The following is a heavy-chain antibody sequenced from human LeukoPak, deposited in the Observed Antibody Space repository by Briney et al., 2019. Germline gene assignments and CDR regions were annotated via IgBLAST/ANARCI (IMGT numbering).Heavy chain of an antibody. Sequence: PGGSLRLSCAASGFTFSSYGMHWVRQAPGKGLEWVAVIWYDGSNKYYADSVKGRFTISRDNSKNTLYLQMNSLRAEDTAVYYCAKDYGSGYYYSDYWSQGTLVTVSS. CDR1: GFTFSSYG. D-gene: IGHD3-22*01. V-gene: IGHV3-33*06. J-gene: IGHJ4*02. CDR2: IWYDGSNK. CDR3: AKDYGSGYYYSDY.